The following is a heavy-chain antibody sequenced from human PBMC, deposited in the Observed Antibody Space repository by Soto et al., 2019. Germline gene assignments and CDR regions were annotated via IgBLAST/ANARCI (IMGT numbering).Heavy chain of an antibody. Sequence: ASVKVSCKVSGYTLTELSMHWVRQAPGKGLEWMGGFDPEDGETIYAQKFQGRVTMTEDTSTDTAYMELSSLRSVDTAVYCCAIDSGYSYGLRSGWFDPWGQGTLVTVSS. J-gene: IGHJ5*02. CDR3: AIDSGYSYGLRSGWFDP. CDR1: GYTLTELS. D-gene: IGHD5-18*01. CDR2: FDPEDGET. V-gene: IGHV1-24*01.